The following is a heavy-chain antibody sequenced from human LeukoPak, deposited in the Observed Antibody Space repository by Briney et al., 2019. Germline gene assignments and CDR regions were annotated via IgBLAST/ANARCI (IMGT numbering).Heavy chain of an antibody. J-gene: IGHJ6*02. CDR2: INHSGST. V-gene: IGHV4-34*01. D-gene: IGHD2-2*01. Sequence: KSSETLSLTCAVYGGSFSGYYWSWIRQPPGKGLEWIGEINHSGSTSYNPSLKSRVTISVDTSKNQFSLKLSSVTAADTAVYYCARVDIVVEDGMDVWGQGTTVTVSS. CDR3: ARVDIVVEDGMDV. CDR1: GGSFSGYY.